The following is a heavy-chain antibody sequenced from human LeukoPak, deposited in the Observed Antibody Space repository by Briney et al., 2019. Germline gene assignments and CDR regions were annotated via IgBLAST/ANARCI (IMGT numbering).Heavy chain of an antibody. V-gene: IGHV4-39*07. J-gene: IGHJ4*02. CDR1: GGPISSSSSY. D-gene: IGHD6-19*01. CDR2: IYYSGST. CDR3: ARDIAVAGQGDY. Sequence: SETLSLTCTVSGGPISSSSSYWGWIRQPPGKGLEWIGSIYYSGSTYYNPSLKSRVTISVDTSKNQFSLKLSSVTAADTAVYFCARDIAVAGQGDYWGQGTLVTVSS.